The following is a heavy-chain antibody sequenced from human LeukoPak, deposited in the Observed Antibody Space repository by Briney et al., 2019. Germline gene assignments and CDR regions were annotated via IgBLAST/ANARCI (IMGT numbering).Heavy chain of an antibody. J-gene: IGHJ3*02. CDR1: GFDVSFNY. CDR3: AKIHQNRVVVGAKGAFDI. D-gene: IGHD2-15*01. Sequence: GGSLRLSCAASGFDVSFNYVGWVRQAPGKGLEWVSVIHTGGTTHYADSVKGRFTISRDTSKDTVYLQMDSLRAEDTAIYYCAKIHQNRVVVGAKGAFDIWGQGTVVTVSS. V-gene: IGHV3-53*01. CDR2: IHTGGTT.